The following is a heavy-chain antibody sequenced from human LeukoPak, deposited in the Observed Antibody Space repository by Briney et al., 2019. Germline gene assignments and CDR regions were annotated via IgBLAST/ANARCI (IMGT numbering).Heavy chain of an antibody. Sequence: SETLSLTCSVSGYSISSGYYWGWIRQPPGKGLEWIGSIYHSGSTYYNPSLKSRVTISVDTSKNQLSLKLTSVTAADTAVYYCASDEEFSWFFYWGQGTLVTVSS. D-gene: IGHD3-10*01. V-gene: IGHV4-38-2*02. CDR1: GYSISSGYY. J-gene: IGHJ4*02. CDR2: IYHSGST. CDR3: ASDEEFSWFFY.